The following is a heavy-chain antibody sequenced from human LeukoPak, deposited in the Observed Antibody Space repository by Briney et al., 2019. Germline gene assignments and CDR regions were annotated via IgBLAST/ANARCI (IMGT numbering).Heavy chain of an antibody. Sequence: GGSLRLSCAASGFTFSSYWMSWVRQAPGKGLEWVANIKQDGSEKYYVDSVKGRIFISRDNARHSLYLQMNSPRAEDTAVYYCVRGGFSLDRWGQGTLVTVSS. J-gene: IGHJ5*02. CDR2: IKQDGSEK. D-gene: IGHD3-10*01. V-gene: IGHV3-7*01. CDR3: VRGGFSLDR. CDR1: GFTFSSYW.